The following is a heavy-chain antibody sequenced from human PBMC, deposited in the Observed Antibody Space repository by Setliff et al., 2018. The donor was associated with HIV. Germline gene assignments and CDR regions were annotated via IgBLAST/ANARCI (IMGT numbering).Heavy chain of an antibody. CDR2: IYSGGST. Sequence: GGSLRLSCAASGFTVSSNYMSWVRQAPGKGLEWVSVIYSGGSTYYADSVKGRFTISRDNAKNSLYLQMNSLRAEDIAVYYCASFDSHRGWGQGTLVTVSS. CDR3: ASFDSHRG. V-gene: IGHV3-66*01. CDR1: GFTVSSNY. J-gene: IGHJ4*02.